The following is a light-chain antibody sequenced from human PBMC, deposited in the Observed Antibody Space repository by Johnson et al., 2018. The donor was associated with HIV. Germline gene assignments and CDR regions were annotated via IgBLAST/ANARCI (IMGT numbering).Light chain of an antibody. CDR1: SSDIGNNY. CDR2: DSN. Sequence: QSMLTQPPSVSAAPGQKVTISCSGSSSDIGNNYVSWYQQLPGTAPKLLIYDSNKRPSGIPDRISGSQSGPSATLGITGLQTGDAADYYCGTWDSRLSVYGFGTGTKVTVL. J-gene: IGLJ1*01. CDR3: GTWDSRLSVYG. V-gene: IGLV1-51*01.